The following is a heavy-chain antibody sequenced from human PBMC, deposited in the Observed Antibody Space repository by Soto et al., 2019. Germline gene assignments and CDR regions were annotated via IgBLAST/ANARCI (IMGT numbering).Heavy chain of an antibody. CDR2: IKSHINGATT. V-gene: IGHV3-15*01. D-gene: IGHD2-2*02. Sequence: GGSLRLSCAASGFTFSNAWMTWVRQAPGKGLECVGRIKSHINGATTDYAAPVKGRFTISRDDSKNTLYLQINSLISEDTAVYYCTTIYTSRDLVFDYWGQGTLVTVSS. J-gene: IGHJ4*02. CDR3: TTIYTSRDLVFDY. CDR1: GFTFSNAW.